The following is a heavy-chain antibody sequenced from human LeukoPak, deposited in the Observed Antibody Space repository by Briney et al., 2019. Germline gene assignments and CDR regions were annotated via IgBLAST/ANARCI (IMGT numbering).Heavy chain of an antibody. CDR1: GFTFSSYA. V-gene: IGHV3-30-3*01. CDR2: ISYDGSNK. Sequence: GRSLRLSCAASGFTFSSYAMHWVRQAPGKGLEWVAVISYDGSNKYYADSVKGRFTISRDNSKNTLYLQMNSLRAEDTAEYYCARGRYSSSWYNSYYFDYWGQGTLVTVSS. J-gene: IGHJ4*02. D-gene: IGHD6-13*01. CDR3: ARGRYSSSWYNSYYFDY.